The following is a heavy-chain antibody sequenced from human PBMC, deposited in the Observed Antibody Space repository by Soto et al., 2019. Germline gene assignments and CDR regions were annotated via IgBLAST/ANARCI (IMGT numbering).Heavy chain of an antibody. CDR3: AADLGCCGDCYVSDY. V-gene: IGHV1-69*01. J-gene: IGHJ4*02. CDR2: IIPIFGKA. Sequence: QVQLVQSGAEVKKPGSSVKVSCKASGGTFSSYAISWVRQAPGQGLEWMGGIIPIFGKANYAQKFQGRVTNTADESTSTACMELSSLRSEDTAVYYCAADLGCCGDCYVSDYWGQGALVTVSS. CDR1: GGTFSSYA. D-gene: IGHD2-21*02.